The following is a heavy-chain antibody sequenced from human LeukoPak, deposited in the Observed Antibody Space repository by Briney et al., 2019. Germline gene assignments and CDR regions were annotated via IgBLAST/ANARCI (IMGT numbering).Heavy chain of an antibody. CDR3: AREYWSSTSCYRGVFDP. CDR2: IYYSGTT. V-gene: IGHV4-59*01. Sequence: SVTLSLTCTVSGGSISTNYWNWSRQPPGKGLEWIGYIYYSGTTNSNACPKSRVTISIDTSKNQISLKLRSVTDADAAVYYCAREYWSSTSCYRGVFDPWGQGTLVTVSS. J-gene: IGHJ5*02. CDR1: GGSISTNY. D-gene: IGHD2-2*01.